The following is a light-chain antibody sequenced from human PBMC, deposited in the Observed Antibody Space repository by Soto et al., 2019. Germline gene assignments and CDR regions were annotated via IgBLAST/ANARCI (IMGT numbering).Light chain of an antibody. CDR3: QQYGSSPRIT. V-gene: IGKV3-20*01. CDR2: GAS. J-gene: IGKJ5*01. CDR1: QSVSSSY. Sequence: DIVLTQSPGTLSLSPGERVTLSCRASQSVSSSYLAWYQQKPGQAPGLLIFGASSRATGIPDRFSGSGSGTDFTLTISRLEPEDFAVYYCQQYGSSPRITFGQGTRLEIK.